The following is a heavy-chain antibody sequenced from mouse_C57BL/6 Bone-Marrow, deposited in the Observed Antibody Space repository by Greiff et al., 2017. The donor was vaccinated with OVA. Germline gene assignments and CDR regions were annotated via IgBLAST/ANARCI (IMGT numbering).Heavy chain of an antibody. Sequence: VQLQQSGPELVKPGASVKLSCKASGYTFTDYNMHWVKQSHEKSLEWIGYINPNNGGTNYNQKFKGKATLTVNKSSSTAYMELRILTSEDASVYYCVRRDGYDYNCVAYWGQGTLVTVSA. D-gene: IGHD2-4*01. J-gene: IGHJ3*01. CDR1: GYTFTDYN. V-gene: IGHV1-22*01. CDR3: VRRDGYDYNCVAY. CDR2: INPNNGGT.